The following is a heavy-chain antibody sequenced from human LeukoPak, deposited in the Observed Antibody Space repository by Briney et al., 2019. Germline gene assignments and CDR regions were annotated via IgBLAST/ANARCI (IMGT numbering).Heavy chain of an antibody. D-gene: IGHD3-3*01. J-gene: IGHJ6*03. V-gene: IGHV3-11*01. CDR2: ISTTGSTI. CDR1: GFTFSDYY. Sequence: GGSLRLSCAASGFTFSDYYMSWIRQPPGKGLEWISYISTTGSTIYYADSVKGRFIISRDNAKNSLYLQMNSLRAEDTAVYYCARAYGGDFWSGYQNMDVWGKGTTVTVSS. CDR3: ARAYGGDFWSGYQNMDV.